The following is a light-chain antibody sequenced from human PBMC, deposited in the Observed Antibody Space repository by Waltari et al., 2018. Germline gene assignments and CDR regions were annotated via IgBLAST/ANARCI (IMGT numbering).Light chain of an antibody. CDR3: CAYAYTYWV. CDR2: DVY. J-gene: IGLJ3*02. V-gene: IGLV2-11*01. CDR1: SSAVGGYDY. Sequence: QSALTQSRSVSGSPGQSVTISCPGTSSAVGGYDYVSWYQQHPGKAPKLVIYDVYKRPSGVPDRFSASKSGNTASLTISGLQADDEADYYCCAYAYTYWVFGGGTKVTVL.